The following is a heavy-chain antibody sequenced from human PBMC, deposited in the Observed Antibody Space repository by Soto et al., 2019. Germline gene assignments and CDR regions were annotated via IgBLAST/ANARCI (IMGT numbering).Heavy chain of an antibody. J-gene: IGHJ4*02. D-gene: IGHD6-19*01. Sequence: PGGSLRLSCAASGFTFSSYNMNWVRQSPGKGLEWVSYISSSGSIIYYADSVKGRFTVSRDEAKNTLYLQMTSLRVEDTAVYYCAKGGRQWLVTSDFNYWGQGALVTVSS. CDR3: AKGGRQWLVTSDFNY. CDR2: ISSSGSII. V-gene: IGHV3-48*01. CDR1: GFTFSSYN.